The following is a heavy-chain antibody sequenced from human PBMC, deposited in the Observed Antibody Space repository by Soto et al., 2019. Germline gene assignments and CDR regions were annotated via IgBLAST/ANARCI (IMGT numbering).Heavy chain of an antibody. D-gene: IGHD3-16*01. Sequence: RGESLKISCKGSGYSFSTHWVGWVRQMPGKGLEWMGIIYPGDSDARYSPSLKGQVTISVDESTTTAFLQWSSLKASDTAMYFCARSQFDYVWGTSGYFDSWGQGTLVTVSS. CDR2: IYPGDSDA. CDR1: GYSFSTHW. J-gene: IGHJ4*02. CDR3: ARSQFDYVWGTSGYFDS. V-gene: IGHV5-51*01.